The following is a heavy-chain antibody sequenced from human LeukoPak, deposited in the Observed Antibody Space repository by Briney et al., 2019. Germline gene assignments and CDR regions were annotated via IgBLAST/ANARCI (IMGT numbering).Heavy chain of an antibody. J-gene: IGHJ6*02. CDR1: GFTFSSYA. Sequence: PGGSLRLSCAASGFTFSSYAMSWVRQAPGKGLGRVSAISGSGGSTYYADSVKGRFTISRDNSKNTLYLQMNSLRAEDTAVYYCAKDKMVRGVPFYGMDVWGQGTTVTVSS. CDR2: ISGSGGST. D-gene: IGHD3-10*01. CDR3: AKDKMVRGVPFYGMDV. V-gene: IGHV3-23*01.